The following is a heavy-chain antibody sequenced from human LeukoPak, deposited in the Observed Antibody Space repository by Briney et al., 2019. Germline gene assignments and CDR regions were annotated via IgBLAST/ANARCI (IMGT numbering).Heavy chain of an antibody. V-gene: IGHV4-34*01. CDR1: GGSFSGYY. CDR3: ASGDILTFDY. Sequence: PSETLSLTCAVYGGSFSGYYWSWIRQPPGKGLEWIGEINHSGSTNYNPSLKSRVTISVDTSKNQFSLKLSSVTVADTAVYYCASGDILTFDYWGQGTLVTVSS. CDR2: INHSGST. D-gene: IGHD3-9*01. J-gene: IGHJ4*02.